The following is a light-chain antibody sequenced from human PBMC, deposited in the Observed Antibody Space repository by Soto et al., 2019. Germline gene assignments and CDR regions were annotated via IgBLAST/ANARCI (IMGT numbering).Light chain of an antibody. Sequence: QPVLTQPPSVSGAPGQRVTISCTGSSSNIGAGYDVHWYQQLPGTAPKLLIYGNSNRPSGVPDRFSGSKSGTSASLAITGLRAEDEADYYCQSYDSSLSGRVFGTGTKLTVL. V-gene: IGLV1-40*01. J-gene: IGLJ1*01. CDR2: GNS. CDR1: SSNIGAGYD. CDR3: QSYDSSLSGRV.